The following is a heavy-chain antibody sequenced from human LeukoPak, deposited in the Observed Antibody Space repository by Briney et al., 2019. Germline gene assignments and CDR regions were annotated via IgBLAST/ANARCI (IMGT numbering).Heavy chain of an antibody. J-gene: IGHJ6*02. CDR2: IIPIFGTA. V-gene: IGHV1-69*13. Sequence: GASVKVSCKASGGTFTSYAISWVRQAPGQGLEWMGGIIPIFGTANYAQKFQGRVTITADESTSTAYMELSSLRSEDTAVYYCARENCSGGSCYRYYYYGMAVWGQGTTVTVSS. CDR3: ARENCSGGSCYRYYYYGMAV. CDR1: GGTFTSYA. D-gene: IGHD2-15*01.